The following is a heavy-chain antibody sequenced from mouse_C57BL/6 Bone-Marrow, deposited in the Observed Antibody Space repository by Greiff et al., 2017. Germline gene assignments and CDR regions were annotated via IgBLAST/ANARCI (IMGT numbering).Heavy chain of an antibody. D-gene: IGHD1-1*01. V-gene: IGHV5-15*01. CDR1: GFTFSDYG. J-gene: IGHJ1*03. CDR3: ARQGYGSSHAYWYFDV. CDR2: ISNLAYSI. Sequence: EVQRVESGGGLVQPGGSLKLSCAASGFTFSDYGMAWVRQAPRKGPEWVAFISNLAYSIYYADTVTGRFTISRENAKNTLYLEMSSLRSEDTAMYYCARQGYGSSHAYWYFDVWGTGTTVTVSS.